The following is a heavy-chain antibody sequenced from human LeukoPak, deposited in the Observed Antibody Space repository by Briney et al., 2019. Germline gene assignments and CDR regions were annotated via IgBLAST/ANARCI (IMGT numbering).Heavy chain of an antibody. D-gene: IGHD3-22*01. CDR1: GFTFSSYG. J-gene: IGHJ4*02. Sequence: GGSLRLSCAASGFTFSSYGMHWVRQAPGKGLEWVAFIRYDGSNKYYADSVKGRFTISRDNSKNTLYLQMNSLRAEDTAVYYCAKGRPYYYDSSGYYFGYWGQGTLVTVSS. CDR2: IRYDGSNK. V-gene: IGHV3-30*02. CDR3: AKGRPYYYDSSGYYFGY.